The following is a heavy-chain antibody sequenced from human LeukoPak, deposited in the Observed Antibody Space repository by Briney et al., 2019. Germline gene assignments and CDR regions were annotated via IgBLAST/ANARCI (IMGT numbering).Heavy chain of an antibody. CDR2: INHSGST. V-gene: IGHV4-34*01. CDR1: GGSFSGYS. Sequence: PSETLSLTCGVYGGSFSGYSWSWIRQFPGKGLEWIGEINHSGSTNYNPSLKSRVTISVDTSKNQFSLKLSSVTAADTAVYYCARTREEIDYWGQGTLVTVSS. J-gene: IGHJ4*02. CDR3: ARTREEIDY. D-gene: IGHD5-24*01.